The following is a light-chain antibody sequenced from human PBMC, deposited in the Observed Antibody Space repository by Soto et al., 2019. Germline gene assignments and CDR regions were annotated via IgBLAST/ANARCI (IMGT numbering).Light chain of an antibody. V-gene: IGLV1-47*01. CDR2: RND. J-gene: IGLJ3*02. Sequence: QSVLTQTPSASGTPGQSVTISCSGSNSNMGRNYVYWYQQVPGTAPKLLMYRNDVRPSGVPDRFTGSKSGNTASLTISGLQAEDEADYHCSSYADGSTRVFGGGTKLTVL. CDR3: SSYADGSTRV. CDR1: NSNMGRNY.